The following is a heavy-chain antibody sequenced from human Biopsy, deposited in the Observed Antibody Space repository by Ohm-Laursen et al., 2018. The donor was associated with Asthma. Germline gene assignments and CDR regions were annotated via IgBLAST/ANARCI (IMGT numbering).Heavy chain of an antibody. CDR1: AGSIGRGGYY. J-gene: IGHJ5*02. D-gene: IGHD2-8*01. Sequence: SQTLSLTCLVSAGSIGRGGYYWRWMRHFLGKGLEWIGYTYYGGTNYYNPSLNSRLTISVDTYKNQFILHLTSVTAADSAVYFCARGASTHDHTSNGKFDLWGQGTLVTVSS. CDR2: TYYGGTN. V-gene: IGHV4-31*03. CDR3: ARGASTHDHTSNGKFDL.